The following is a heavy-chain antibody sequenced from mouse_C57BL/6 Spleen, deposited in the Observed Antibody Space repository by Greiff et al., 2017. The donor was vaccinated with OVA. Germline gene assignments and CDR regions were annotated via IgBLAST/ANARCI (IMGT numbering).Heavy chain of an antibody. CDR1: GYTFTSYW. CDR3: ARRFDGY. V-gene: IGHV1-50*01. D-gene: IGHD2-3*01. CDR2: IDPSDSYT. Sequence: QVQLQQPGAELVKPGASVKLSCKASGYTFTSYWMQWVKQRPGQGLEWIGEIDPSDSYTNYNQKFKGKATLTVDTSSSTAYMQLSSLTSEDSAVYYCARRFDGYWGQGTSVTVSS. J-gene: IGHJ4*01.